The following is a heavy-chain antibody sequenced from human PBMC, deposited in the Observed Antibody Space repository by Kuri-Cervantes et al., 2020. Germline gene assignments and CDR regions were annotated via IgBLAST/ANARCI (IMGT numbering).Heavy chain of an antibody. J-gene: IGHJ4*02. CDR2: ISYGGGST. Sequence: GGSLRLSCAASGFTFSSYAMSWVRQAPGKGLEWVSAISYGGGSTYYAGSVKGRFTISRDNSKNALYLQMNSLRAEDTAVYYCAKVPLYCSGGSCYQTPEYWGQGTLVTVSS. CDR1: GFTFSSYA. CDR3: AKVPLYCSGGSCYQTPEY. V-gene: IGHV3-23*01. D-gene: IGHD2-15*01.